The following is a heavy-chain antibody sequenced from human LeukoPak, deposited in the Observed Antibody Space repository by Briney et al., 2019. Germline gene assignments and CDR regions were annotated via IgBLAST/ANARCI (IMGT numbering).Heavy chain of an antibody. CDR2: IKRKANNYAT. D-gene: IGHD3-22*01. J-gene: IGHJ1*01. CDR3: TRHSPSYYYDSSGYYRIAEYFQH. Sequence: GGPLRLSCAASGLTFSGSALHWVRQASGKGLEGVGRIKRKANNYATAYAASVKGRFTISRDDSKNTAYLQMNSLKTEDTAVYYCTRHSPSYYYDSSGYYRIAEYFQHWGQGTLVTVSS. CDR1: GLTFSGSA. V-gene: IGHV3-73*01.